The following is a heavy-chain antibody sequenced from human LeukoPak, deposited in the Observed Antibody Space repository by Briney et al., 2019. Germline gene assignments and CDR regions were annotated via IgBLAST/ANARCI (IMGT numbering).Heavy chain of an antibody. Sequence: SETLSLTCAVYGGSFSGYYWSWIRQPPGKGLEWIGEINHSGSTNYNPSLKSRVTISVDTSKNQFSLKLSSVTAADTAVYYCARVSTPTITIFGVVTRYYFDYWGQRTLVTVSS. CDR3: ARVSTPTITIFGVVTRYYFDY. D-gene: IGHD3-3*01. V-gene: IGHV4-34*01. J-gene: IGHJ4*02. CDR2: INHSGST. CDR1: GGSFSGYY.